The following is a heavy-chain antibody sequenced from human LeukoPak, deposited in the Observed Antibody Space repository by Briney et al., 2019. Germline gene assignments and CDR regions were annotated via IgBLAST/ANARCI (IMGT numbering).Heavy chain of an antibody. J-gene: IGHJ5*02. CDR3: GRGIKSFNP. CDR1: GYVFTDYY. Sequence: ASVKVSCKTSGYVFTDYYIHWVRQAPGQGLEWMGWINPNGGDTNYAQKFQGRVTMTRDTSITTAYMELSGLTSDDTAVYYCGRGIKSFNPWGQGTLITVSS. CDR2: INPNGGDT. V-gene: IGHV1-2*02. D-gene: IGHD5-12*01.